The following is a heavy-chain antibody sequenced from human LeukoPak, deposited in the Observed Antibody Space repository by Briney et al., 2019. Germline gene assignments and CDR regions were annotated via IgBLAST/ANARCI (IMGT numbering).Heavy chain of an antibody. V-gene: IGHV4-59*01. D-gene: IGHD1-1*01. CDR3: ARQGTYYYGMNV. Sequence: SETLSLTCTVSGGSISSYYWSWIRQPPGKGLEWIGYIYYSGSTNYNPSLKSRVTISVDTSKNQFSLKLSSVTAADTAVYYCARQGTYYYGMNVWGQGTTVTVSS. CDR1: GGSISSYY. CDR2: IYYSGST. J-gene: IGHJ6*02.